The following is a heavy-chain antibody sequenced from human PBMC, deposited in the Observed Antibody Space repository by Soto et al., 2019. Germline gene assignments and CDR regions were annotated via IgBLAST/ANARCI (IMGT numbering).Heavy chain of an antibody. J-gene: IGHJ4*02. D-gene: IGHD3-22*01. CDR3: AKGRYFDSSGGCANN. CDR1: GFIFDNYA. Sequence: EVKLLESGGGLVPPGASARLSCLTSGFIFDNYAMSWVRQSPGRRLEWVAAISGSGHATYYTQSVQGRFIISRDKSKKTVFLQMNNLRADDTAVYYCAKGRYFDSSGGCANNWGLGTLVTVSS. CDR2: ISGSGHAT. V-gene: IGHV3-23*01.